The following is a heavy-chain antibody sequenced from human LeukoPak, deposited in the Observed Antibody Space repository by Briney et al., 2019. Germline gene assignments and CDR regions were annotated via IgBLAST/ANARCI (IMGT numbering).Heavy chain of an antibody. Sequence: SETLSLTFTVSCVSISSSRYYWGWIRQPPGKGLEWIGSIYYSGSTYYNPSLKSRVTISVDTSKNQFSLKLSSVTAADTAVYYCAREPIAAVHGAFDIWGQGTLVTVSS. CDR1: CVSISSSRYY. V-gene: IGHV4-39*07. J-gene: IGHJ3*02. D-gene: IGHD6-25*01. CDR3: AREPIAAVHGAFDI. CDR2: IYYSGST.